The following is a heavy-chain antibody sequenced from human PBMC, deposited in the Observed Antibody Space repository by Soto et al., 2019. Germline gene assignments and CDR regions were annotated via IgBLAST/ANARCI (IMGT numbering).Heavy chain of an antibody. J-gene: IGHJ4*02. CDR1: GFTFSSYA. D-gene: IGHD6-19*01. V-gene: IGHV3-30-3*01. Sequence: GGSLRLSCAASGFTFSSYAMHWVRQAPGKGLEWVAVISYDGSNKYYADSVKGRFTISRDNSKNTLYLQMNSLRAEDTAVYYCARDQAPLKYSSGWPADYWGQGTLVTVSS. CDR2: ISYDGSNK. CDR3: ARDQAPLKYSSGWPADY.